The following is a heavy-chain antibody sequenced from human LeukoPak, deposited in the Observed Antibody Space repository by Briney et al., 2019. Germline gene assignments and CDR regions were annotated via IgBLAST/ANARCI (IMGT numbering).Heavy chain of an antibody. V-gene: IGHV3-7*01. CDR3: ARDDSQQLPPAAAFDI. D-gene: IGHD4-23*01. J-gene: IGHJ3*02. CDR2: IKQDGSEK. Sequence: GGSLRLSCAASGFTFSSYWMTWVRQAPGKGLEWMANIKQDGSEKYYVDSVKGRFTISRDNAKNSLYLQMNSLRAEDTAVYYCARDDSQQLPPAAAFDIWGQGTMVTVSS. CDR1: GFTFSSYW.